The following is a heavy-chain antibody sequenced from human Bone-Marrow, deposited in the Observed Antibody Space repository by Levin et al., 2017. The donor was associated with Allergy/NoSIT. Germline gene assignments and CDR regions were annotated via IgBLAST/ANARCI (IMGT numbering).Heavy chain of an antibody. D-gene: IGHD3-3*02. CDR1: GGTFSSHA. J-gene: IGHJ4*01. CDR2: IMPVFETT. CDR3: ARGSIRVRPGGRIFDYFRY. V-gene: IGHV1-69*05. Sequence: PGESLKISCQASGGTFSSHAINWVRQAPGQGLEWLGGIMPVFETTIYAQKFQGRVTFMTDESTGTTYMELNSLRSEDTAVYYCARGSIRVRPGGRIFDYFRYWGHGTLVTVS.